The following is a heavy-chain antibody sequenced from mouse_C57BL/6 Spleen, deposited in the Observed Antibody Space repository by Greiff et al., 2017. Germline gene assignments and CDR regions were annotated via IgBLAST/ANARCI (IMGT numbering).Heavy chain of an antibody. Sequence: QVQLKQPGAELVKPGASVKLSCTASGYTFTSYWMHWVQQRPGQGLEWIGMIHPNSGSTTYNEKFKSKATLTVEKSSSTAYMQLSSLTSEDSAVYYCEIRGYYDDDVSCDYWGQGTTLTVSS. CDR3: EIRGYYDDDVSCDY. CDR2: IHPNSGST. J-gene: IGHJ2*01. V-gene: IGHV1-64*01. CDR1: GYTFTSYW. D-gene: IGHD2-4*01.